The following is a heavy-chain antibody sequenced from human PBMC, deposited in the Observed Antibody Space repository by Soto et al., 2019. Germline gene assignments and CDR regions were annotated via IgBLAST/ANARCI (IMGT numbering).Heavy chain of an antibody. CDR2: IFYTGIT. CDR3: ARGGYDFSGVNFDDGFDF. CDR1: SGSLSSHF. Sequence: LSLTCSVFSGSLSSHFWAWIRQSPGKGLEWLGYIFYTGITNYNPSLQSRVTISVDTYKDQFSLSLNSVTAADTAVYYCARGGYDFSGVNFDDGFDFWGQGIPVNVSS. J-gene: IGHJ3*01. V-gene: IGHV4-59*11. D-gene: IGHD3-22*01.